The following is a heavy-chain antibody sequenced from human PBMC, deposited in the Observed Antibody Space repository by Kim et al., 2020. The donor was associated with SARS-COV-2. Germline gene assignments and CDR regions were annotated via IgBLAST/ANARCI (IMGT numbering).Heavy chain of an antibody. V-gene: IGHV1-18*01. CDR3: ARCFGVVTNDAFDI. CDR1: GYTFTSYG. CDR2: ISAYNGNT. J-gene: IGHJ3*02. D-gene: IGHD3-3*01. Sequence: ASVKVSCKASGYTFTSYGISWVRQAPGQGLEWMGWISAYNGNTNYAQKLQGRVTMTTDTSTSTAYMELRSLRSDDTAVYYCARCFGVVTNDAFDIWGQGTMVTVSS.